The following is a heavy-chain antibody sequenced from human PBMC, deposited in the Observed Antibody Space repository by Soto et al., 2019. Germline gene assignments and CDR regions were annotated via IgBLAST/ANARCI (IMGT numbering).Heavy chain of an antibody. V-gene: IGHV3-23*01. Sequence: GGSLRLSCAASRFTFISYAMSWVRQAPWKGLEWVSAISGSGGSTYYADSVKGRFTISRDNSKNTLYLQMNSLRAEDTAVYYCAKDSTYYDFWSGYYSYWGKGTLVTVAS. CDR2: ISGSGGST. J-gene: IGHJ4*02. CDR3: AKDSTYYDFWSGYYSY. CDR1: RFTFISYA. D-gene: IGHD3-3*01.